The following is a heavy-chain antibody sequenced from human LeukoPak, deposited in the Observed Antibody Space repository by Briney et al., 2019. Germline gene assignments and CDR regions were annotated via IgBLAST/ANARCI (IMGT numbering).Heavy chain of an antibody. Sequence: ASVKVSCKVSGYTLTELSMHWVRQAPGKGLEWMGGFDPEDGETIYAQKFQGRVTMTEDTSTDTAYMELSSLRSEDTAVYYCARDVSSSPISIYWGQGTLVTVSS. D-gene: IGHD6-6*01. J-gene: IGHJ4*02. CDR2: FDPEDGET. V-gene: IGHV1-24*01. CDR3: ARDVSSSPISIY. CDR1: GYTLTELS.